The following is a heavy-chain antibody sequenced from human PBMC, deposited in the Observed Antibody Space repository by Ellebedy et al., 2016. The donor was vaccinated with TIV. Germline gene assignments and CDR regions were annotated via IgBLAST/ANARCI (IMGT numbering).Heavy chain of an antibody. Sequence: GESLKISCTASAFTFSAYGMHWVRQAPGKGLEWVAVISHAGSKTYYADSVQVRFTISRDNSNNTLYLHMTSLRTEDTAVYYCAKERHPRHPRWMGPTYFDYWGQGTLVAVSS. D-gene: IGHD4-23*01. CDR2: ISHAGSKT. CDR1: AFTFSAYG. V-gene: IGHV3-30*18. J-gene: IGHJ4*02. CDR3: AKERHPRHPRWMGPTYFDY.